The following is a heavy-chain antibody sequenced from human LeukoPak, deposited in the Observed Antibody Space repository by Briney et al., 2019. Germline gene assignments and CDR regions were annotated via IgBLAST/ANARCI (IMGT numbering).Heavy chain of an antibody. CDR1: GYTFTSYY. Sequence: ASVKVSCKASGYTFTSYYMHWVRQAPGQGLEWMGIINPSGGSTSYAQKFQGRVTMTRGTSTSTVYMELSSLRSEDTVVYYCARDRGYDYYDSSGYYPKDYFDYWGQGTLVTVSS. J-gene: IGHJ4*02. CDR2: INPSGGST. V-gene: IGHV1-46*03. CDR3: ARDRGYDYYDSSGYYPKDYFDY. D-gene: IGHD3-22*01.